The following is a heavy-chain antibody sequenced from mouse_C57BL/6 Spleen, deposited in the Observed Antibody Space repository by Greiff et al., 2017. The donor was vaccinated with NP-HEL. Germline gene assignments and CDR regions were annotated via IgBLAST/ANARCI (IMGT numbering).Heavy chain of an antibody. CDR3: ARHEDPNWSPFAY. D-gene: IGHD4-1*01. CDR1: GYTFTEYT. CDR2: FYPGSGSI. J-gene: IGHJ3*01. Sequence: VQLVESGAELVKPGASVKLSCKASGYTFTEYTIHWVKQRPGQGLEWIGWFYPGSGSIKYNEKFKDKATLTADKSSSTVYMELIRLTSEDSAVYICARHEDPNWSPFAYWGQGTLVTVSA. V-gene: IGHV1-62-2*01.